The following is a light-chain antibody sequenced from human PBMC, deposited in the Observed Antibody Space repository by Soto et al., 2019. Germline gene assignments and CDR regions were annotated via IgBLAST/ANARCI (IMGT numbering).Light chain of an antibody. Sequence: QSVLTQPPSASGSPGQSVTISCTGTKNDVGFYDFVSWYQHHPGKAPRLIIYEVVQRPSGVPDRFSGSKSGNTASLTVSGLQAADEADYYCSSFSSTSTIVFGGGTKVTVL. V-gene: IGLV2-8*01. CDR3: SSFSSTSTIV. J-gene: IGLJ2*01. CDR1: KNDVGFYDF. CDR2: EVV.